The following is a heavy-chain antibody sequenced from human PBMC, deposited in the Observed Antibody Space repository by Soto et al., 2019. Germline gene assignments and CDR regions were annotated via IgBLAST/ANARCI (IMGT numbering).Heavy chain of an antibody. Sequence: SVKVSWKASGGTFSSYAISWVRQAPGQGLEWMGGIIPIFGTANYAQKFQGRVTITADKSTSTAYMELSSLRSEDTAVYYCARRRFLEWLFFDYWGQGTLVTVPS. J-gene: IGHJ4*02. CDR2: IIPIFGTA. CDR1: GGTFSSYA. D-gene: IGHD3-3*01. CDR3: ARRRFLEWLFFDY. V-gene: IGHV1-69*06.